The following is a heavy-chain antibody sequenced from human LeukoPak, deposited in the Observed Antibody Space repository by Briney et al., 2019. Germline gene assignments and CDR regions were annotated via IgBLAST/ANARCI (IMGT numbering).Heavy chain of an antibody. CDR2: LVYDGFYK. D-gene: IGHD2-15*01. CDR1: GFTFSNYG. V-gene: IGHV3-30*03. CDR3: ARDCTGGTCYDAFDI. Sequence: GGSLRLSCAASGFTFSNYGMHWVRQAPGKGLEWVALLVYDGFYKYYADSVKGRFTISRDDSKNTLYLQMNSLRAGDTAVYYCARDCTGGTCYDAFDIWGQGTMVTVSS. J-gene: IGHJ3*02.